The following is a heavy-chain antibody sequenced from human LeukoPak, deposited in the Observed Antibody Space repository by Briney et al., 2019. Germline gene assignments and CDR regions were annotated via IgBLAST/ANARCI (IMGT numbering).Heavy chain of an antibody. D-gene: IGHD1-26*01. CDR3: ARGSLYYYYGMDV. V-gene: IGHV4-59*01. CDR2: IYYSGST. J-gene: IGHJ6*02. Sequence: PSETLSLTCTVSGGSISSYYWSWLRQPPGKGLEWLGYIYYSGSTNYNPSLKSRVTISVDTSKNQFSLKLSSVTAADTAVYYCARGSLYYYYGMDVWGQGTTVTVSS. CDR1: GGSISSYY.